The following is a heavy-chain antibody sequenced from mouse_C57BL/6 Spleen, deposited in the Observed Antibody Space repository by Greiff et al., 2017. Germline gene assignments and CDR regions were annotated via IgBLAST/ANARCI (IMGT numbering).Heavy chain of an antibody. J-gene: IGHJ2*01. Sequence: EVKLMESGPGLVKPSQSLSLTCSVTGYSITSGYYWNWIRQFPGNKLEWMGYISYDGSNNYNPSLKNRISITRDTSKNQFFLKLNSVTTEDTATYYCAGLRLGYFDYWGQGTTLTVSS. CDR1: GYSITSGYY. CDR3: AGLRLGYFDY. D-gene: IGHD2-2*01. V-gene: IGHV3-6*01. CDR2: ISYDGSN.